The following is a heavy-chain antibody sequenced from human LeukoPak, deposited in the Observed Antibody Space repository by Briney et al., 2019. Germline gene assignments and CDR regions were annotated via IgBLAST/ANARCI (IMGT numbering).Heavy chain of an antibody. Sequence: SETLSLTCAVYGGSFSGYYWSWIRQPPGKGLEWIGEINHSGSTNYNPSLKSRVTISVDTSKNQFSLQLSSVTAADTAVYYCARGQSLDHRNPIVGATMGDYWGQGTLVTVSS. CDR2: INHSGST. V-gene: IGHV4-34*01. J-gene: IGHJ4*02. CDR3: ARGQSLDHRNPIVGATMGDY. D-gene: IGHD1-26*01. CDR1: GGSFSGYY.